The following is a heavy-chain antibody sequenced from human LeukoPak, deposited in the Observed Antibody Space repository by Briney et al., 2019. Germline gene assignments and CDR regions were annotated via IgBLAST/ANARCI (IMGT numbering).Heavy chain of an antibody. CDR3: ARDRPGAAAGDY. D-gene: IGHD6-13*01. V-gene: IGHV1-18*01. Sequence: ASVKVSCKASGYTFTSYGISWVRQAPGQGLECMGWISAYNGNTNYAQKLQGRVTMTTGTSTSTAYMELRSLRSDDTAGYYCARDRPGAAAGDYWGQGTLVTVSS. J-gene: IGHJ4*02. CDR1: GYTFTSYG. CDR2: ISAYNGNT.